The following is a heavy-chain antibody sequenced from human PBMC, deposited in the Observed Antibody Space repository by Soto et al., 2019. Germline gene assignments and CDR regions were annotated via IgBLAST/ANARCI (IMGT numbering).Heavy chain of an antibody. CDR3: AKAPHSSSWYWFGY. V-gene: IGHV3-30*18. D-gene: IGHD6-13*01. CDR1: GFTFSSYG. CDR2: ISYDGSNK. Sequence: QVQLVESGGGVVQPGRSLRLSCAASGFTFSSYGMHWVRQAPGKGLEWVAVISYDGSNKYYADSVKGRFTISRDNSKNTLYLQMNSLRAEDTAVYYCAKAPHSSSWYWFGYWGQGTLVTVSS. J-gene: IGHJ5*01.